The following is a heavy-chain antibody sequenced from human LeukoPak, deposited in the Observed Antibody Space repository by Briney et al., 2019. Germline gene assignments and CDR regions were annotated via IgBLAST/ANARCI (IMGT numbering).Heavy chain of an antibody. D-gene: IGHD6-19*01. CDR1: GFTFSSYA. J-gene: IGHJ4*02. CDR3: AKKRGEGWLVPYYFDY. V-gene: IGHV3-23*01. CDR2: ISGSGGST. Sequence: GGSLRLSCAASGFTFSSYAMSWVRQAPGKGLEWVSAISGSGGSTYYADSVKGRFTISRDNSKNTLYLQMNSLRAEDTAVYYCAKKRGEGWLVPYYFDYWGQGTLVTVSS.